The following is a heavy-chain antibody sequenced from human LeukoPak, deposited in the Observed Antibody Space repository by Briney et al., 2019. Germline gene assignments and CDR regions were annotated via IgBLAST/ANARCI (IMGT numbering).Heavy chain of an antibody. CDR1: GFTFSSYE. Sequence: GGSLRLSCAASGFTFSSYETNWVRQAPGKGLEWVSYISSSGSTIYYADSVKGRFTISRDNAKNSLYLQMNSLRAEDTAVYYCARDPTANDYGDYVFDYWGQGTLVTVSS. V-gene: IGHV3-48*03. CDR3: ARDPTANDYGDYVFDY. CDR2: ISSSGSTI. D-gene: IGHD4-17*01. J-gene: IGHJ4*02.